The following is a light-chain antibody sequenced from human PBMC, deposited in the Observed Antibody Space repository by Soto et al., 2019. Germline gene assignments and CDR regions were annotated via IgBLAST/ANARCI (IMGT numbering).Light chain of an antibody. CDR3: SAWDDSLSGPVV. CDR1: SSNIGSNY. Sequence: QSVLTQPPSASGTPGQRVTISCSGSSSNIGSNYVYWYQQLPGTAPKLLIYRNNQRPSGVPDRFSGSKSGTSASLAISGLRSEDEADYYCSAWDDSLSGPVVFDGGTKLTVL. J-gene: IGLJ2*01. V-gene: IGLV1-47*01. CDR2: RNN.